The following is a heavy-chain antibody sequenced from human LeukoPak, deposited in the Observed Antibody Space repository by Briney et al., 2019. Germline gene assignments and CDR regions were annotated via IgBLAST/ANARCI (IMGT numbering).Heavy chain of an antibody. Sequence: SETLSLTCTVSGGSVSSGSYYWSWIRQPPGKGLDWIGYIYYSGSTNYNPSLKSRVTISVDTSKNQFSLKLSSVTAADTAVYYCARAVVVVAATFWFDPWGQGTLVTVSS. CDR2: IYYSGST. J-gene: IGHJ5*02. CDR1: GGSVSSGSYY. D-gene: IGHD2-15*01. CDR3: ARAVVVVAATFWFDP. V-gene: IGHV4-61*01.